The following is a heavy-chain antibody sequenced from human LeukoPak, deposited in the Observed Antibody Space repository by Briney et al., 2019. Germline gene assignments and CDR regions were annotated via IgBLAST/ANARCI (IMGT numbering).Heavy chain of an antibody. V-gene: IGHV4-39*01. CDR1: GGSISSSNSY. Sequence: SETLSLTSAVSGGSISSSNSYWGWVRQPPGKGLEWIGTIYYSGTTYYKSSLESRLTISVDTSKNRFSLKLTSATAADTGIYYCARQNADYYYYYMDVWGRGTTITVSS. CDR3: ARQNADYYYYYMDV. D-gene: IGHD3-10*01. J-gene: IGHJ6*03. CDR2: IYYSGTT.